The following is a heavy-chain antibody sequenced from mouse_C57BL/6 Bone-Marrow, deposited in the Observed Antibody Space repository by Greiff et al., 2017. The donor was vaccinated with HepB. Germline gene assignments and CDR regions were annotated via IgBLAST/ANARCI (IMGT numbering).Heavy chain of an antibody. CDR3: AISPYYYGSSPFAY. CDR2: IWRGGST. CDR1: GFSLTSYG. J-gene: IGHJ3*01. V-gene: IGHV2-5*01. Sequence: QVQLQQSGPGLVQPSQSLSITCTVSGFSLTSYGVHWVRQSPGKGLEWLGVIWRGGSTDCNAAFMSRLSITKDNSKSQVFFKMNSLQADDTAIYYCAISPYYYGSSPFAYWGQGTLVTVSA. D-gene: IGHD1-1*01.